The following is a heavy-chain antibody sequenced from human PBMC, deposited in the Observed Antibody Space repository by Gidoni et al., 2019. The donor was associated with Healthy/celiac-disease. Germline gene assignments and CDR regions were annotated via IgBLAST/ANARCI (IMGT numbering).Heavy chain of an antibody. V-gene: IGHV4-59*02. CDR3: ARGGDGFDAFDI. CDR1: GGSVSSYY. D-gene: IGHD3-10*01. J-gene: IGHJ3*02. Sequence: QVQLQESGPGLVKPSETLSLTCTVSGGSVSSYYWSLIRQPPGKGLELIGYIYYSGSTNYNPSLKSRVTISLDTSKNQFSLKLSSVTAADTAVYYCARGGDGFDAFDIWGQGTMVTVSP. CDR2: IYYSGST.